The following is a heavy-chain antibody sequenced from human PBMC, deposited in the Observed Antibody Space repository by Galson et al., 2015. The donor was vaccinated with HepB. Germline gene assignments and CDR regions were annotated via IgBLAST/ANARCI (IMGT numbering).Heavy chain of an antibody. J-gene: IGHJ4*02. CDR1: GFTFSDYY. CDR2: ISHSGTTV. Sequence: SLRLSCAASGFTFSDYYMSWMRQAPGKGLEWLSYISHSGTTVYHADSLKGRFSISRDNAKNSLYLQMNSLRAEDTAVYYCVRGLGGYWGQGTLVTVSS. V-gene: IGHV3-11*01. D-gene: IGHD2-15*01. CDR3: VRGLGGY.